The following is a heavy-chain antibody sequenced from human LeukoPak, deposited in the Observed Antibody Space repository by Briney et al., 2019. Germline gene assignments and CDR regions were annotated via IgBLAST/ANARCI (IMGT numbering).Heavy chain of an antibody. CDR3: ARKQYCSGGSCYDRPNAFDI. D-gene: IGHD2-15*01. J-gene: IGHJ3*02. V-gene: IGHV4-38-2*01. Sequence: SETLSLTCAVSGFSISNTYYWGWIRQPPGKGLEWIGSIYHTGSTYKNPSLKSRVTISVDTSKNHFSPNLISVTAADTAVYYCARKQYCSGGSCYDRPNAFDIWGQGTMVTVSS. CDR2: IYHTGST. CDR1: GFSISNTYY.